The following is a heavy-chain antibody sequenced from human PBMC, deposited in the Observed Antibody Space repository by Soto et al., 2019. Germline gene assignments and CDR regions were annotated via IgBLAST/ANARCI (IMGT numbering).Heavy chain of an antibody. CDR3: ARLVVAAAANNWLDP. D-gene: IGHD6-13*01. CDR1: GGSFSGYY. J-gene: IGHJ5*02. V-gene: IGHV4-34*01. Sequence: SETLSLTCAVYGGSFSGYYWSWIRQPPGKGLEWIGEINHSGSTNYNPSLKSRVTISVDTSKNQFSLKLSSVTAADTAVYYCARLVVAAAANNWLDPWGQGTLVTVSS. CDR2: INHSGST.